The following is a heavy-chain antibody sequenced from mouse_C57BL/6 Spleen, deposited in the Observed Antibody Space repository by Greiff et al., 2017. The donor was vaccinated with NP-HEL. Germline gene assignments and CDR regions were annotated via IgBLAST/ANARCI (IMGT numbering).Heavy chain of an antibody. J-gene: IGHJ1*03. CDR1: GFTFSNYW. Sequence: EVKVVESGGGLVQPGGSMKLSCVASGFTFSNYWMNWVRQSPEKGLEWVAQIRLKSDNYATHYAESVKGRFTISRDDSKSSVYLQMNNLRAEDTEIYYCTGDGYHWYFDVWGTGTTVTVSS. V-gene: IGHV6-3*01. CDR2: IRLKSDNYAT. CDR3: TGDGYHWYFDV. D-gene: IGHD2-3*01.